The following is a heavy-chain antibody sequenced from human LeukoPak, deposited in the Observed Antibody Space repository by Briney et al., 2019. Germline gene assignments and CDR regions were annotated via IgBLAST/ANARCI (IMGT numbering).Heavy chain of an antibody. Sequence: SETLSLTCTVSGGSISSYYWSWIRQPPGKGLEWIGYIYYDGSTNYNPSLKSRVTISVDTSKNQFSLKVSSVTAADTAVYCCARHSQRATTVLYWGQGTLVTVSS. D-gene: IGHD4-17*01. J-gene: IGHJ4*02. CDR3: ARHSQRATTVLY. CDR2: IYYDGST. V-gene: IGHV4-59*08. CDR1: GGSISSYY.